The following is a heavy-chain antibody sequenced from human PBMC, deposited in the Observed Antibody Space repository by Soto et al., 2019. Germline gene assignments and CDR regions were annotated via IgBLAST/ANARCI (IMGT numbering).Heavy chain of an antibody. CDR3: ARHTITIFGVVITFDP. J-gene: IGHJ5*02. V-gene: IGHV5-10-1*01. CDR2: IDPSDSYT. D-gene: IGHD3-3*01. CDR1: GYSFTSYW. Sequence: GESLKISCKGSGYSFTSYWISWVRQMPGKDLEWMGRIDPSDSYTNYSPSFQGHVTISADKSISTAYLQWSSLKASDTAMYYCARHTITIFGVVITFDPWGQGTLVTVSS.